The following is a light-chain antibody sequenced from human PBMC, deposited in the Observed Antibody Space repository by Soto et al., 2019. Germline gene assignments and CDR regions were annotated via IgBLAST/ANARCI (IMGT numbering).Light chain of an antibody. CDR1: QSVSSSY. V-gene: IGKV3-20*01. CDR3: KKYGSSPFT. CDR2: GAS. Sequence: EIVMTQSPATLSVSPGARAPLSCRASQSVSSSYLAWYQQKPGQANRLLIYGASSRATGIPDRFSGSGSGTDFTLTISRLEPEEFAVYYCKKYGSSPFTVGTGTKVDIK. J-gene: IGKJ3*01.